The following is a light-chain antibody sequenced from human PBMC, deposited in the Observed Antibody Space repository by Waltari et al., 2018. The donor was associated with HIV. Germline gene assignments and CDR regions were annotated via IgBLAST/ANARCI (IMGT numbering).Light chain of an antibody. Sequence: EIEMTHSPASLSVSPGQGATLSCRASRRVSSNLAWYQQTPGQAHRLLIYGASTSATGIPARFSGSGSGTEFTLTSSSLYSEDFAGYYCQQYSNWPPSVTFGQGTRLEIK. CDR2: GAS. J-gene: IGKJ5*01. CDR3: QQYSNWPPSVT. CDR1: RRVSSN. V-gene: IGKV3-15*01.